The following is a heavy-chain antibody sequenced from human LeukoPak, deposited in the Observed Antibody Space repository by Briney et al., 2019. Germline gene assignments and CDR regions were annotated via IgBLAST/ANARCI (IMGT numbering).Heavy chain of an antibody. CDR3: ARGAYSGSPGYFDY. D-gene: IGHD1-26*01. J-gene: IGHJ4*02. CDR2: IYHSGST. V-gene: IGHV4-38-2*02. CDR1: GYSISSGYY. Sequence: SGTLSLTCTVSGYSISSGYYWGWIRQPPGKGLEWIGSIYHSGSTYYNPSLKSRVTISVDTSKNQFSLKLSSVTAADTAVYYCARGAYSGSPGYFDYWGQGTLVTVSS.